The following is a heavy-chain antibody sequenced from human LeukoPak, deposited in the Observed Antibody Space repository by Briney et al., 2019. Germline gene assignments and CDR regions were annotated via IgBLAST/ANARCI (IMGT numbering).Heavy chain of an antibody. CDR1: GYSFTSYW. D-gene: IGHD1-7*01. CDR2: IYPGDSDT. Sequence: GESLKISCKGSGYSFTSYWIGWVRQMPGRGLEWMGIIYPGDSDTRYSPSFQGQVTISADKSISTAYLQWSSLEASDTAMYYCARGSLELPSYFDYWGQGTLVTVSS. J-gene: IGHJ4*02. CDR3: ARGSLELPSYFDY. V-gene: IGHV5-51*01.